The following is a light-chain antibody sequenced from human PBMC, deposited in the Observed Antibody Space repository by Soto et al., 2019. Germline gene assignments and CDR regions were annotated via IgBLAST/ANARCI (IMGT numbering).Light chain of an antibody. CDR1: GSDVGGYNY. J-gene: IGLJ2*01. CDR3: SSYTSSSTLV. CDR2: DVS. V-gene: IGLV2-14*01. Sequence: QSALTQPASVSGSPGQSITISCTGTGSDVGGYNYVSWFQQHPGKAPKLMIYDVSNRPSGVSNRFSGSKSGNTASLTISGLQAEDEADYYCSSYTSSSTLVFGGGTKLTVL.